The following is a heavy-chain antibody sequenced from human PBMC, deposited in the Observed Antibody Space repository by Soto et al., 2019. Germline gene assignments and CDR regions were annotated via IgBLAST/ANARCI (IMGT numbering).Heavy chain of an antibody. Sequence: QVQLQESGPGLVKPSETLSLICTVSGGSISTYYWHWIRQTPGKGLEWIGYIHHSGRTNYNPCLRRRVTTSGGSAKNQFSLKLTSVVAAYSAIYYCGRIFYGSVVTPPSELQLWGQGALVTVSS. V-gene: IGHV4-59*01. CDR3: GRIFYGSVVTPPSELQL. CDR1: GGSISTYY. CDR2: IHHSGRT. J-gene: IGHJ1*01. D-gene: IGHD3-9*01.